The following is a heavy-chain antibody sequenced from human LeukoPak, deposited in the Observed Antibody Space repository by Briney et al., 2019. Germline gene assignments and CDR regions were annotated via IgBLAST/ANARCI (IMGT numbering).Heavy chain of an antibody. CDR2: ISGSGGST. J-gene: IGHJ4*02. D-gene: IGHD6-13*01. CDR3: ATGEGNDPGYTDY. CDR1: GFTFSSYA. V-gene: IGHV3-23*01. Sequence: PGGSLRLSCAASGFTFSSYAMSWVRQAPGKGLEWVSAISGSGGSTYYADSVKGRFTISRDNSKNTLYLQMNSLRAEDTAVYYCATGEGNDPGYTDYWGQGTLVTVSS.